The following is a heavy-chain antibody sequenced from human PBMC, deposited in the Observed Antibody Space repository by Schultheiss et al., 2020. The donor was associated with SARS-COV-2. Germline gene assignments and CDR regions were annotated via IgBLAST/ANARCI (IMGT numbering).Heavy chain of an antibody. CDR2: INHSGST. CDR3: ARVTDPMIVVV. D-gene: IGHD3-22*01. J-gene: IGHJ4*02. CDR1: GGSISSGGYS. V-gene: IGHV4-30-2*05. Sequence: SETLSLTCAVSGGSISSGGYSWSWIRQPPGKGLEWIGEINHSGSTNYNPSLKSRVTISVDTSKNQFSLKLSSVTAADTAVYYCARVTDPMIVVVWGQGTLVTVSS.